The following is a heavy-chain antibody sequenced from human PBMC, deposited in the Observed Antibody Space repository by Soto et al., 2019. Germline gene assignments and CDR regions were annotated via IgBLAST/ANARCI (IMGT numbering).Heavy chain of an antibody. J-gene: IGHJ4*02. D-gene: IGHD6-19*01. CDR2: ISYDGSNK. CDR1: GFTFSSYG. CDR3: ARGYSSGWYGCDY. V-gene: IGHV3-30*03. Sequence: GGSLRLSCAASGFTFSSYGMHWVRQAPGEGLEWVAVISYDGSNKYYADSVKGRFTISRDNSKNTLYLQMNSLRAEDTAVYYCARGYSSGWYGCDYWGQGTLVTVSS.